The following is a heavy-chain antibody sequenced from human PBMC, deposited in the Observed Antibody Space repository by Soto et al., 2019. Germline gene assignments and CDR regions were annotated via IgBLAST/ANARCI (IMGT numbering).Heavy chain of an antibody. J-gene: IGHJ2*01. CDR3: ARDYYPFGDYCRWYFDL. V-gene: IGHV1-18*01. D-gene: IGHD4-17*01. Sequence: QVQLVQSRAEVKKPGASVKVSCKASGYTFSNYGISWVRQAPGQGLEWMGWISADNGNTDYAQKLQGRVTMTTDTSTSTAYMELGSLRSDDTAVYYCARDYYPFGDYCRWYFDLWGRGTLVTVSS. CDR1: GYTFSNYG. CDR2: ISADNGNT.